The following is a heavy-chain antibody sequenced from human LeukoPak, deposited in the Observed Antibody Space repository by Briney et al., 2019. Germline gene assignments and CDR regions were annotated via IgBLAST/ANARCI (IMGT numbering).Heavy chain of an antibody. CDR2: ISYSGST. V-gene: IGHV4-59*13. D-gene: IGHD1-1*01. J-gene: IGHJ4*02. CDR1: GGSIHSYY. Sequence: SETLSLTCTVSGGSIHSYYWSWIRQPPGKGLEWIGYISYSGSTYYNPSLKSRVTISLGTSKNQFSLRLTSVTAADTAMYYCARGRNDFDYWRQGTLVTVSS. CDR3: ARGRNDFDY.